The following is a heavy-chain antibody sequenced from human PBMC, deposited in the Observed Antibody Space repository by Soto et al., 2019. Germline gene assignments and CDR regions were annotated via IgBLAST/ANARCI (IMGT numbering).Heavy chain of an antibody. Sequence: QVQLQESGPGLVKPSQTLSLTCTVSGGSISSGGYYWSWIRQHPGKGLEWIGYIYYSGSTYYNPSPKSRGTISVETYKNQFSLKLRSVTAADTAVYYCARDRGKPLGYSSSWYGMDVWGQGTTVTVSS. CDR2: IYYSGST. J-gene: IGHJ6*02. CDR1: GGSISSGGYY. D-gene: IGHD6-13*01. V-gene: IGHV4-31*03. CDR3: ARDRGKPLGYSSSWYGMDV.